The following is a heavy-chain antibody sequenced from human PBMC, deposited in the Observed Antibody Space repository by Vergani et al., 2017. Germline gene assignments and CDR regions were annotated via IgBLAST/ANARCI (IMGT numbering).Heavy chain of an antibody. CDR2: VNFVTGAA. J-gene: IGHJ4*02. CDR3: ARSIGYCTSGSCRPYYFDL. V-gene: IGHV1-46*01. Sequence: QVQLVQSGAAVKKPGASAKVSCTASGYIFINYYMHWLRLAPGQGFQWMGIVNFVTGAATSPQKFEGRITMTRDTSTATFYMDLSSLKYQDTAIYYCARSIGYCTSGSCRPYYFDLWGQGTLVTVSS. CDR1: GYIFINYY. D-gene: IGHD2-15*01.